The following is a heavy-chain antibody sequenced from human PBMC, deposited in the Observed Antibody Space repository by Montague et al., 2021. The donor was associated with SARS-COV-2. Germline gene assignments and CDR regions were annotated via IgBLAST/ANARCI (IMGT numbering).Heavy chain of an antibody. CDR1: GDSVVGLRRR. CDR3: AKISYAHPGDY. D-gene: IGHD2-8*01. J-gene: IGHJ4*02. CDR2: PQLKTQRNY. V-gene: IGHV6-1*01. Sequence: CAISGDSVVGLRRRWEGNTSELQTQLQWVWRPQLKTQRNYDFAVSVKSRITIVPDTTKNQFSLQLNSVSPEDTAMYYCAKISYAHPGDYWGPGTLVTVSS.